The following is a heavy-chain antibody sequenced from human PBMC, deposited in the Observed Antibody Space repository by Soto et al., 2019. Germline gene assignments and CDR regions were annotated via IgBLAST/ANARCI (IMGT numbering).Heavy chain of an antibody. CDR3: ARGSGYSSSWYFGY. J-gene: IGHJ4*02. CDR2: IIPIFGTA. CDR1: GGTFSSYA. D-gene: IGHD6-13*01. Sequence: QVQLVQSGAEVKKPGSSVKVSCKASGGTFSSYAISWVRQAPGQGLEWMGGIIPIFGTANYAQKFQGRVTXXAXEXXSTAYMELSSLRSEDTAVYYCARGSGYSSSWYFGYWGQGTLFTVSS. V-gene: IGHV1-69*12.